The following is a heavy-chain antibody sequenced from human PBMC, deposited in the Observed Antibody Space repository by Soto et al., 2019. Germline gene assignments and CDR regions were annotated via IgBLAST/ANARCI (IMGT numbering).Heavy chain of an antibody. J-gene: IGHJ6*03. CDR1: GFTLSGYA. CDR2: ISSNGVGT. CDR3: ARRARPDFYSMDV. D-gene: IGHD6-6*01. Sequence: EVQLAESGGGLAQPGGSLRLSCAASGFTLSGYAMDWVRQAPGKGLEYVSGISSNGVGTYYANSVQGRFTISRDNSKNTVYLQRGSLRPEDMAVYYCARRARPDFYSMDVWGKGTTVTVSS. V-gene: IGHV3-64*01.